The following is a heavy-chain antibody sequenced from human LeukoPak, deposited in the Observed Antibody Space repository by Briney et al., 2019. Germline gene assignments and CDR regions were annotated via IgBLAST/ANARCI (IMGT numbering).Heavy chain of an antibody. CDR3: ARGTMVRGVMVPTFDP. CDR1: GGTFSSYA. V-gene: IGHV1-69*13. Sequence: SVTVSCKASGGTFSSYAISWVRQAPGQGLEWMGGIIPIFDTSNYAQKFQGRVTIIADESTSTAYMELSSLRSEDTAVYYCARGTMVRGVMVPTFDPWGQGTLVTVSS. J-gene: IGHJ5*02. D-gene: IGHD3-10*01. CDR2: IIPIFDTS.